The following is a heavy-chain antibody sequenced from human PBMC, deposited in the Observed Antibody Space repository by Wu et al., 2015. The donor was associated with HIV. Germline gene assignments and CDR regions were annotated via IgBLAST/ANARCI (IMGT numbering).Heavy chain of an antibody. J-gene: IGHJ3*02. D-gene: IGHD2/OR15-2a*01. Sequence: VQLVQSGAEVKKPGSAVKISCKVSGDTFSGYYLHWVRQAPGQGLEWMGWINPKSGATTYAQKFQGRVTMTKDTSISTVYMELSSLTSDDTAFYYCASAKYWTDGFDIWGQGTLVTVSS. CDR2: INPKSGAT. V-gene: IGHV1-2*02. CDR3: ASAKYWTDGFDI. CDR1: GDTFSGYY.